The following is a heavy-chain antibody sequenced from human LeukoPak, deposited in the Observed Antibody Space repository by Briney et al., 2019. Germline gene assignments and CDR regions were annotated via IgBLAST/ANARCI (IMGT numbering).Heavy chain of an antibody. J-gene: IGHJ4*02. CDR2: IYYSGST. CDR3: ARQIAVAGRRVFDY. CDR1: GGSISSSSYY. D-gene: IGHD6-19*01. Sequence: ASETLSLTCTVSGGSISSSSYYWGWIRQPPGKGLEWIGSIYYSGSTYYNPSLKSRVTISVDTSKNQFSLKLSSVTAADTAVYYCARQIAVAGRRVFDYWGQGTLVTVSS. V-gene: IGHV4-39*01.